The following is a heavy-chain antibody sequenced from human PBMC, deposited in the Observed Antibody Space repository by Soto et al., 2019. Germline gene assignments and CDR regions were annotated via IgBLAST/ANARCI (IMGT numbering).Heavy chain of an antibody. V-gene: IGHV4-59*01. CDR3: ARGLISGYYLYDALDI. CDR1: GGSISSYY. Sequence: QVQLQESGPGLVKPSETLSLTCTVSGGSISSYYWSWIRQPPGKGLEWIGYIYYSGSTNYNPSLKSRVTISVDTSKNQFSLKLSSVTAADTAVYYCARGLISGYYLYDALDIWGQGTMVTVSS. D-gene: IGHD3-22*01. CDR2: IYYSGST. J-gene: IGHJ3*02.